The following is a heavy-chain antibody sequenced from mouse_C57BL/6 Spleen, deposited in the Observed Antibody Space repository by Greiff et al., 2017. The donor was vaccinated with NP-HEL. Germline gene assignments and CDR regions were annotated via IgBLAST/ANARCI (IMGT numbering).Heavy chain of an antibody. CDR3: TGDGTWFAY. CDR2: IRLKSDNYAT. J-gene: IGHJ3*01. CDR1: GFTFSNYW. Sequence: EVKVEESGGGLVQPGGSMKLSCVASGFTFSNYWMNWVRQSPEKGLEWVAQIRLKSDNYATHYAESVKGRFTISRDDSKSSVYLQMNNLRAEDTGIHYCTGDGTWFAYWGQGTLVTVSA. V-gene: IGHV6-3*01.